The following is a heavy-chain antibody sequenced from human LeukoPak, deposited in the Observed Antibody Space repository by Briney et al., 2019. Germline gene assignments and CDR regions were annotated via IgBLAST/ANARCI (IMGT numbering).Heavy chain of an antibody. CDR1: GYTFKNYG. CDR2: IIPIFGTA. V-gene: IGHV1-69*05. J-gene: IGHJ4*02. Sequence: GASVKVSCKASGYTFKNYGISWVRQAPGQGLEWMGGIIPIFGTANYAQKFQGRVTITTDESTSTAYMELSSLRSEDTAVYYCARGGYNWNYARLGFDFDYWGQGTLVTVSS. CDR3: ARGGYNWNYARLGFDFDY. D-gene: IGHD1-7*01.